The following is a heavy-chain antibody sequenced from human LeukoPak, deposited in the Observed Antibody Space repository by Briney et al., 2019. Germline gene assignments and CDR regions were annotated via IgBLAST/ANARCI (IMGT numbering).Heavy chain of an antibody. Sequence: GGSLRLSCAASGFTFSSYSMNWVRQAPGKGLEWVSSTSSSSSYIYYADSVKGRFTISRDNAKNSLYLQMNSLRAEDTAVYYCARGSSLDDAFDIWGQGTMVTVSS. D-gene: IGHD1-1*01. J-gene: IGHJ3*02. CDR1: GFTFSSYS. CDR3: ARGSSLDDAFDI. CDR2: TSSSSSYI. V-gene: IGHV3-21*01.